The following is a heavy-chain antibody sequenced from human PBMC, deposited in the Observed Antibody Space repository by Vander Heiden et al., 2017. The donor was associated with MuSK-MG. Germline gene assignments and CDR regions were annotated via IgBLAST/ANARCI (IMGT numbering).Heavy chain of an antibody. CDR3: AKDVGGNFFDY. CDR1: GFTFSSYG. Sequence: QVQLVESGGGVVQPGRSLSPSCASSGFTFSSYGMHWVRQAPGKGLEWVAVISYDGSNKYYADSVKGRFTISRDNSKNTLYLQMNSLRAEDTAVYYWAKDVGGNFFDYWGQGTLVTVSS. J-gene: IGHJ4*02. CDR2: ISYDGSNK. V-gene: IGHV3-30*18. D-gene: IGHD2-15*01.